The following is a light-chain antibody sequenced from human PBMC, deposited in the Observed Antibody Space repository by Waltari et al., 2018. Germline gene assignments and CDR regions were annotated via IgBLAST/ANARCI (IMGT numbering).Light chain of an antibody. CDR1: QSIGIN. CDR3: HQSSALPYT. V-gene: IGKV6D-21*02. Sequence: EIVLTQSPAFQSVTPTEKVIITCRASQSIGINLHWYQQRPDQSPKLLIKFASQSISGVPSRFSGSGSGTEFALTIDGLEAEDAAAYYCHQSSALPYTFGQGTKLEIK. J-gene: IGKJ2*01. CDR2: FAS.